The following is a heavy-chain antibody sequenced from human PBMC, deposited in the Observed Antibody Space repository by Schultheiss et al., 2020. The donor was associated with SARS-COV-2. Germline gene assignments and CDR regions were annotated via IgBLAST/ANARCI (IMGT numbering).Heavy chain of an antibody. CDR2: IYYSGST. V-gene: IGHV4-39*07. D-gene: IGHD1-26*01. CDR3: ARGGGSYYGFDY. CDR1: GGSISSSSYY. Sequence: SETLSLTCTVSGGSISSSSYYWGWIRQPPGKGLEWIGSIYYSGSTYYNPSLKSRATISVDTSKNQFSLKLSSVTAADTAVYYCARGGGSYYGFDYWGQGTLVTVSS. J-gene: IGHJ4*02.